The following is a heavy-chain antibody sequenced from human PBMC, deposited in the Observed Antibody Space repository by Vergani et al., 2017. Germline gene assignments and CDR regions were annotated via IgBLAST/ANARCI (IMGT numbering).Heavy chain of an antibody. Sequence: EVQLVESGGGLVKPGGSLRLSCAASGFTFSSYSMNWVRQAPGKGLEWVSYISSSSSTIYFADSVKGRFTISRDNAKNSLYLQMNSLRAEDTSVYYCEGDNGPGDCSGGSCSETPIDYWGQGTLVTVSS. V-gene: IGHV3-48*01. D-gene: IGHD2-15*01. CDR2: ISSSSSTI. CDR3: EGDNGPGDCSGGSCSETPIDY. CDR1: GFTFSSYS. J-gene: IGHJ4*02.